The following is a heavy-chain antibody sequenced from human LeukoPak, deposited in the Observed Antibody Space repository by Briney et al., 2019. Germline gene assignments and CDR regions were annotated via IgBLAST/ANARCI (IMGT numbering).Heavy chain of an antibody. CDR3: ARGRPMGADY. CDR1: GFTFSRYI. V-gene: IGHV3-21*01. Sequence: GGSLRLSCAVSGFTFSRYIMNWVRQAPGKGLECVSSISSSSSYIYYADSVKGRFTISRDNAKNSLYLQMNSLRAEDTAVYYCARGRPMGADYWGQGTLVTVSS. D-gene: IGHD3-10*01. J-gene: IGHJ4*02. CDR2: ISSSSSYI.